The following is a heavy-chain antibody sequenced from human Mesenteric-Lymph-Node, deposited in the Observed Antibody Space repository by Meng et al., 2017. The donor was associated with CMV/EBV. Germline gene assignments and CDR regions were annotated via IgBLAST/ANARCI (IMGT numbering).Heavy chain of an antibody. CDR3: ATGYSGWENRGAFDY. J-gene: IGHJ4*02. CDR2: IGYDGGNK. D-gene: IGHD5-12*01. CDR1: GFTFSSYG. V-gene: IGHV3-33*03. Sequence: GESLKISCVVSGFTFSSYGMHWVRQAPGKGLEWVAVIGYDGGNKYYGDSVKGRFTISRDNPKSTLYLQMDSLRAEDTAVYYCATGYSGWENRGAFDYWGQGTLVTVSS.